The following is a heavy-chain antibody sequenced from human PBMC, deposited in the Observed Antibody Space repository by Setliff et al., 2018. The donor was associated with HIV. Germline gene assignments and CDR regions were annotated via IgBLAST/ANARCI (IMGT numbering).Heavy chain of an antibody. CDR1: GFTVSDTH. V-gene: IGHV3-53*01. J-gene: IGHJ5*02. D-gene: IGHD3-16*01. CDR3: AKGVKWLDP. Sequence: GGSLRLSCTASGFTVSDTHMTWVRQAPGKGLEWVSFIYSDGRTYYAESVKGRFTISRDDSKNTLYLQMHSLRVEDTAAYYCAKGVKWLDPWGQGIQVTVSS. CDR2: IYSDGRT.